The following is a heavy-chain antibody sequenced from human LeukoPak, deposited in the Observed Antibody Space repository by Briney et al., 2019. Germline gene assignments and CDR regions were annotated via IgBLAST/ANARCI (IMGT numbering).Heavy chain of an antibody. V-gene: IGHV1-2*02. CDR3: ARGSLVGTTFDYFDY. CDR1: GNTFSGYY. CDR2: INPRSGGT. D-gene: IGHD1-26*01. J-gene: IGHJ4*02. Sequence: ASVKVSCKASGNTFSGYYMHWVRQAPGQGLEWTGWINPRSGGTNFAQNFQGRVTMTRDTSISTAYMELSRLRSDDTAVYYCARGSLVGTTFDYFDYWGQGTLVTVSS.